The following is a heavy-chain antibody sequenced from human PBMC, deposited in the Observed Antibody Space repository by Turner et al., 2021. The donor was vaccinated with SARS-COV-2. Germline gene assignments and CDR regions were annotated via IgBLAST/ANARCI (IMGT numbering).Heavy chain of an antibody. D-gene: IGHD6-19*01. J-gene: IGHJ4*02. CDR2: ISYDGSHK. CDR1: GFAFSSYA. CDR3: ARDLESSGSLDY. V-gene: IGHV3-30-3*01. Sequence: QVQLGESGGGVVRPGRSLRLYCAASGFAFSSYAFHWVRQAPGKGLEWVAGISYDGSHKSYAYSVKGRFTISRDTSKNTLYLQMNSLRAEDTAMYYCARDLESSGSLDYWGQGTLVTVSS.